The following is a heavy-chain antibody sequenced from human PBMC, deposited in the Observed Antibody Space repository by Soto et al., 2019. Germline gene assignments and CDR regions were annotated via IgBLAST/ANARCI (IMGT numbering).Heavy chain of an antibody. CDR2: IYYSGST. CDR3: ERVSAALYRYYGMDV. Sequence: SETLSLTCTVSGGSISSYYWSWIRQPPGKGLEWIGYIYYSGSTNYNPSLKSRVTISVDTSKNQFSLKLSSVTAADTAVYYCERVSAALYRYYGMDVWGQGTTVTVSS. CDR1: GGSISSYY. D-gene: IGHD6-13*01. J-gene: IGHJ6*02. V-gene: IGHV4-59*01.